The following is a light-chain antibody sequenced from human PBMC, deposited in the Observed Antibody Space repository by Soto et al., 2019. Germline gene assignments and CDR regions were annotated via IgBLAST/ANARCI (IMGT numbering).Light chain of an antibody. CDR1: SSDVGSYNL. Sequence: QSVLTQPASVSGSPGQSITISCTGTSSDVGSYNLVSWYQQHPGKAPKLMIYEGSKRPSGVSNRFSGSKSGNTASLTTSGVQAEEEADYYCCSYAGSSTWVFGGGTKLTVL. V-gene: IGLV2-23*01. J-gene: IGLJ3*02. CDR2: EGS. CDR3: CSYAGSSTWV.